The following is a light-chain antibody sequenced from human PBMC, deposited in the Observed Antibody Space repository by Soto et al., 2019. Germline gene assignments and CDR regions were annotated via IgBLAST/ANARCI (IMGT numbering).Light chain of an antibody. CDR3: LQDYNFPWT. CDR2: AAS. CDR1: QGIRID. V-gene: IGKV1-6*01. J-gene: IGKJ1*01. Sequence: AIQMTPSPSFLCASVGDRVHMTFPASQGIRIDLGWYQQKPGKAPKLLIYAASTLQTGVPSRFNGSGSGTDFTLTISSLQPEDFATYYCLQDYNFPWTFGQGTKGDIK.